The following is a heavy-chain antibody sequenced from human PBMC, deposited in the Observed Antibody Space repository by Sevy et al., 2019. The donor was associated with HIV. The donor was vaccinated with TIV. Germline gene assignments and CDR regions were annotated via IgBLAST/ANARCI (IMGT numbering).Heavy chain of an antibody. Sequence: GGSLRLSCTASGFTFSSFGIHWVHQAPGKGLEWVALMWYDGNNKYYAYSVKGRFTISRDSSKNTLYLQMNNLRAEDTAVYYCARGPSLIVAGAAGYLDYWGQGTLVTVSS. CDR3: ARGPSLIVAGAAGYLDY. CDR1: GFTFSSFG. V-gene: IGHV3-33*01. J-gene: IGHJ4*02. CDR2: MWYDGNNK. D-gene: IGHD2-21*01.